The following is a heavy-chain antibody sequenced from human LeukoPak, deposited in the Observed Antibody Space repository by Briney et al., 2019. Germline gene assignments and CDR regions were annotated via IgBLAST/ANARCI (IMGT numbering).Heavy chain of an antibody. Sequence: PGGSLRLSCAASGFTFSSYSMNWVRQAPGKGLEWVSSISSSSYIYYADSVKGRFTISRDNAKNSLYLQMNSLRAEDTAVYYCARRTYGDYVDYWGQGTLVTVSS. V-gene: IGHV3-21*01. CDR3: ARRTYGDYVDY. D-gene: IGHD4-17*01. J-gene: IGHJ4*02. CDR2: ISSSSYI. CDR1: GFTFSSYS.